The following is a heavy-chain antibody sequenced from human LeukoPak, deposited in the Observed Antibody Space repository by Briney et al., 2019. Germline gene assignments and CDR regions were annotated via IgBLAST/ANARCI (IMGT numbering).Heavy chain of an antibody. V-gene: IGHV3-7*03. CDR1: GFIFSSYW. CDR2: IKQDGSEK. CDR3: ARVDH. Sequence: PGGSLRLSCAASGFIFSSYWMTWVRQAPGKGLEWVANIKQDGSEKHYMDSVKGRLTISRDNAKNSLYFQTNSLRAEDTAVYYFARVDHRGQGTLVTVSS. J-gene: IGHJ4*02.